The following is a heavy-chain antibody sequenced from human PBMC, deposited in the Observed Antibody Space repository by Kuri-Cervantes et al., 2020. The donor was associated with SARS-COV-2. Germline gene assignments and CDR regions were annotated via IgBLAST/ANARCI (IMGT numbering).Heavy chain of an antibody. V-gene: IGHV3-21*01. CDR2: ISSSSSYI. J-gene: IGHJ6*02. CDR3: ARDRSMVRGVIIDYGMDV. Sequence: GGSLRLSCAASGFTFSSYSMNWVRQAPGKGLEWVSSISSSSSYIYYADSVKGRFTISRDNAKNSLYLQMNSLRAEDTAVYYCARDRSMVRGVIIDYGMDVWGQGTTVTVSS. D-gene: IGHD3-10*01. CDR1: GFTFSSYS.